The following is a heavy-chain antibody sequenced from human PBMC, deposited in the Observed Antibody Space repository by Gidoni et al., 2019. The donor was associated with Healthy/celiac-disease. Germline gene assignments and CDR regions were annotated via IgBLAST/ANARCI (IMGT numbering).Heavy chain of an antibody. Sequence: QVQLQESGPGLVQPSQTLSLTCTVSGGSISSGDYYWSWIRQPPGKGLEWIGYIYYSGSTYYNPSLKSRVTISVDTSKNQFSLKLSSVTAADTAVYYCARDRGTVGYYYYGMDVWGQGTTVTVSS. CDR2: IYYSGST. J-gene: IGHJ6*02. V-gene: IGHV4-30-4*01. CDR1: GGSISSGDYY. CDR3: ARDRGTVGYYYYGMDV. D-gene: IGHD1-26*01.